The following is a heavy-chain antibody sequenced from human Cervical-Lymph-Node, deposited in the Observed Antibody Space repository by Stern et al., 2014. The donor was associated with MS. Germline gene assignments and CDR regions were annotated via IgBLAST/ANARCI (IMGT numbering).Heavy chain of an antibody. CDR2: IIPEFTTA. V-gene: IGHV1-69*14. CDR1: GGSLTSLS. D-gene: IGHD3-3*01. J-gene: IGHJ6*02. CDR3: AKDPALGVLLEGGYKYFDVDV. Sequence: QVQLVQSGAEVGTPGSSVKVSCTASGGSLTSLSISLVRQAPGQGLEWMGGIIPEFTTAAYAQKFQVRVTITSDKSQNAAYMELRSLGPEDTTMYYCAKDPALGVLLEGGYKYFDVDVWGQGTTVTVSS.